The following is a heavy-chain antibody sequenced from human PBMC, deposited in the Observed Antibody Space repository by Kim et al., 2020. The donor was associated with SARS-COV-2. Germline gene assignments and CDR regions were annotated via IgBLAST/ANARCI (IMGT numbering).Heavy chain of an antibody. V-gene: IGHV3-23*01. Sequence: GGSLRLSCGASGFTFSNYAMSWVRQAPGKGLEWVSAISSTGDSTKHADSVKGRFTISRDNSKNTLDLQMNSLRADDTAVYYCAQRGSGSYSHFDYWGQGTLVTVSS. CDR3: AQRGSGSYSHFDY. CDR2: ISSTGDST. J-gene: IGHJ4*02. D-gene: IGHD3-10*01. CDR1: GFTFSNYA.